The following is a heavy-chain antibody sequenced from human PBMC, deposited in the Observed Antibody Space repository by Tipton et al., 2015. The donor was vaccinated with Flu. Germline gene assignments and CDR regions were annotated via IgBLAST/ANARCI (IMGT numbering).Heavy chain of an antibody. D-gene: IGHD3-9*01. CDR2: INHSGST. V-gene: IGHV4-34*01. CDR1: GGSFSGYF. J-gene: IGHJ4*02. Sequence: TLSLTCAVHGGSFSGYFWSWIRQPPGKGLEWIGEINHSGSTHYNPSLKSRVTISVDTSKNQFSLRLSSVTAADTAVYYCARDWLNWGQGTLVTVSS. CDR3: ARDWLN.